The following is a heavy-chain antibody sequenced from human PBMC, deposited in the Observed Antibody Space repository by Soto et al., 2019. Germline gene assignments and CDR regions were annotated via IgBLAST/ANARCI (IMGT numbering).Heavy chain of an antibody. V-gene: IGHV5-10-1*01. Sequence: GESLKISCKGSGYSFTSYWISLVRQMPGKGLEWMGRIDPSDSYTNYSPSFQGHVTISADKSNSTAYLQWSSLKASDTAMYYCARREITAPYYYGMDVWGQGTTVTVSS. CDR1: GYSFTSYW. CDR3: ARREITAPYYYGMDV. J-gene: IGHJ6*02. D-gene: IGHD6-6*01. CDR2: IDPSDSYT.